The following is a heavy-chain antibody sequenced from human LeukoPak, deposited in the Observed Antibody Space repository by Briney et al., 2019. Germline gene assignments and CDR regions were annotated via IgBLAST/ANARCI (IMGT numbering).Heavy chain of an antibody. V-gene: IGHV4-59*11. Sequence: SETLSLTCTVSGGSISSHYWSWLRQSPERGLEWIGFIYYTGTTRYNPSLRGRVTMSVDSSRNHFSLKLTSMTAADTALYYCARLLDNDNAGDPDTFDMWGQGTMVTVSS. CDR2: IYYTGTT. CDR3: ARLLDNDNAGDPDTFDM. D-gene: IGHD2-21*02. J-gene: IGHJ3*02. CDR1: GGSISSHY.